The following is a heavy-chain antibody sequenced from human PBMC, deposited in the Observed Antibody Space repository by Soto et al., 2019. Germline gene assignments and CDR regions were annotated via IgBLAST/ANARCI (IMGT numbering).Heavy chain of an antibody. CDR1: GFTFRRQA. V-gene: IGHV3-23*01. CDR3: AKVPSNYYDTSGYYFH. D-gene: IGHD3-22*01. J-gene: IGHJ4*02. Sequence: GGSLRLSCAASGFTFRRQAMSWVRQAPGKGLEWVSAISGSGGSTYYADSVKGRFTISRDNSKHTLYLQMNSLRAEDTAVYYCAKVPSNYYDTSGYYFHWCQGPLVTVSS. CDR2: ISGSGGST.